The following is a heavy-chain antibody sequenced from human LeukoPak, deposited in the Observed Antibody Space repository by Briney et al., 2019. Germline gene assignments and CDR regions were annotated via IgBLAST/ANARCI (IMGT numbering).Heavy chain of an antibody. CDR1: GFTFSTYW. D-gene: IGHD2-15*01. CDR2: IKQDGSEK. V-gene: IGHV3-7*01. J-gene: IGHJ4*02. CDR3: ARDGPSWSRDY. Sequence: GGSLRLSCTASGFTFSTYWMAWVRQAPGRGLQWVAIIKQDGSEKYYADSVKGRFTISRDNARNSLFLQMNSLRAEDTAVYYCARDGPSWSRDYWGQGTLVTVSS.